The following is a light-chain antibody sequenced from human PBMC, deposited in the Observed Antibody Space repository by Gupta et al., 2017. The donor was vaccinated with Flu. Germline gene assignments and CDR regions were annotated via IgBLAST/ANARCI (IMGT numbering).Light chain of an antibody. V-gene: IGKV1-12*01. J-gene: IGKJ5*01. CDR3: QQAHSWPIT. CDR1: QSIANC. Sequence: DIQMTQSPSSVSASVGDSVTITCRASQSIANCLVWYQQRPGKAPNLLVYAASSLQSGVPSRFSGSGSGPDFPLTISSLQPDDFATYYCQQAHSWPITFGQGTPLDIK. CDR2: AAS.